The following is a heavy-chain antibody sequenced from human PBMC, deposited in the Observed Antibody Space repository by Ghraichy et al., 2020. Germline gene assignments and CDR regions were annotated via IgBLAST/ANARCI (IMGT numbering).Heavy chain of an antibody. V-gene: IGHV4-4*02. CDR3: ASIASPAIGYFQH. J-gene: IGHJ1*01. CDR2: IYHSGST. D-gene: IGHD6-13*01. CDR1: GGSISSSNW. Sequence: SETLSLTCAVSGGSISSSNWWSWVRQPPGKGLEWIGEIYHSGSTNYNPSLKSRVTISVDKSKNQFSLKLSSVTAADTAVYYCASIASPAIGYFQHWGQGTLVTVSS.